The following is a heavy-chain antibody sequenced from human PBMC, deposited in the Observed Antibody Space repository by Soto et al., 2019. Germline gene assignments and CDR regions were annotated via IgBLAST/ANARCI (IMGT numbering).Heavy chain of an antibody. CDR3: AKELWFGELSIGPFDY. J-gene: IGHJ4*02. CDR1: GFTFSSYA. V-gene: IGHV3-23*01. CDR2: ISCSGGST. D-gene: IGHD3-10*01. Sequence: GGSLRLSCAASGFTFSSYAMSWVRQAPGKGLEWVSAISCSGGSTYYADSVKGRFTISRDNSKNTLYLQMNSLRAEDTAVYYCAKELWFGELSIGPFDYWGQGTLVTVSS.